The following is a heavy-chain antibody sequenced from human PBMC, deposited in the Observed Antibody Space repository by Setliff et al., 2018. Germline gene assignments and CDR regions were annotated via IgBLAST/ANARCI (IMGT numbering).Heavy chain of an antibody. CDR2: ISSSSSTI. CDR1: GFTFSSYS. D-gene: IGHD3-3*01. V-gene: IGHV3-48*01. Sequence: PGGSLRLSCAASGFTFSSYSMNWVRQAPGKGLEWVSYISSSSSTIYYADSVKGRFTTSRDNAKNSLYLQMNSLRAEDTAVYYCARVYDFWSGYYVDYWGQGTLVTVSS. CDR3: ARVYDFWSGYYVDY. J-gene: IGHJ4*02.